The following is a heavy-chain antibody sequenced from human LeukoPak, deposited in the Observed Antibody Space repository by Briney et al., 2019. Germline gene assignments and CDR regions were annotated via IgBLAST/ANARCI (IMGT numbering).Heavy chain of an antibody. V-gene: IGHV3-9*03. CDR3: ARGNSGSYSQDWFDP. CDR1: GFTFDEYA. J-gene: IGHJ5*02. D-gene: IGHD1-26*01. Sequence: GGSLRLSCAASGFTFDEYAMHWVRQAPGKGLEWVSGISWNSGTIGYADSVEGRFTISRDNAKNSLYLQMNSLRDDDMALYYCARGNSGSYSQDWFDPWGQGTLVTVSS. CDR2: ISWNSGTI.